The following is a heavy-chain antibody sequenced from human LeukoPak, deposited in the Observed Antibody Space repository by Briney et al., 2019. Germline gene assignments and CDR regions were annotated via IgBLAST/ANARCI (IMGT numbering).Heavy chain of an antibody. V-gene: IGHV3-23*01. CDR3: AKDRVRVESSSGYYYNYMDV. D-gene: IGHD3-22*01. Sequence: GGSLRLSCAASGFTFSTYAMSWVRQAPGKGLEWVSAISGSGGSTYYADSVKGRFTISRDNSKNTLYLQMNSLRAEDTAVYYCAKDRVRVESSSGYYYNYMDVWGKGTTVTVSS. J-gene: IGHJ6*03. CDR1: GFTFSTYA. CDR2: ISGSGGST.